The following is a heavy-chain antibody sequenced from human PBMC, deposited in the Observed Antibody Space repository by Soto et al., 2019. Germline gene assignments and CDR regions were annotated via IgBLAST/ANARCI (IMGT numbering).Heavy chain of an antibody. CDR3: ARVLPGSSGYDVDY. V-gene: IGHV3-33*01. Sequence: PGGSLRLSCAASGFTFSNFAMHWVRQAPGKGLEWVAVIWYDGTKKYYADSVKGRFTISRDNSKNTLYLQMNSLGAEDTGVYYCARVLPGSSGYDVDYWGQGTLVTVSS. D-gene: IGHD5-12*01. CDR2: IWYDGTKK. CDR1: GFTFSNFA. J-gene: IGHJ4*02.